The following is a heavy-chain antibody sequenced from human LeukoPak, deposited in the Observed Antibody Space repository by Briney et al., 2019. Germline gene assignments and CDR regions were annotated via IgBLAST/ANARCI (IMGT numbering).Heavy chain of an antibody. CDR1: GFTFSSYW. Sequence: GGSLRLSCAASGFTFSSYWMHWVRRAPGKGLVWVSRIKSDGSSTNYADSVRGRFTISRDNAKNTLYLQMNSLRADDTAVYYCARVGGDDNGDYVNWFDPWGQGTLVTVSS. CDR3: ARVGGDDNGDYVNWFDP. V-gene: IGHV3-74*01. D-gene: IGHD4-17*01. J-gene: IGHJ5*02. CDR2: IKSDGSST.